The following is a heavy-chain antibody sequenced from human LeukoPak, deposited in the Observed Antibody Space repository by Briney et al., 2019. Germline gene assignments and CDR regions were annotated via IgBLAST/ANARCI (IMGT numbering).Heavy chain of an antibody. D-gene: IGHD4-17*01. CDR2: ISGTGGST. CDR3: AKGRTDYGTGFDL. Sequence: PGGSLRLSCAASEFTFSSYAMSWVRQAPGKGLESVSVISGTGGSTYYADSVKGRFTISRDNSKNTLYLQMNSLRAEDTAVYYCAKGRTDYGTGFDLWGQGTLVTVSS. V-gene: IGHV3-23*01. J-gene: IGHJ4*02. CDR1: EFTFSSYA.